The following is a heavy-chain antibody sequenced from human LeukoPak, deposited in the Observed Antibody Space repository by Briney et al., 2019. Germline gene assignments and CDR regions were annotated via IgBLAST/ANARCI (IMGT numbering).Heavy chain of an antibody. Sequence: PGGSLRLSCAASGFTFSSYAMSWVRQAPGKGLEWVSAISGSGGSTYYADSVKGRFTISRDNAKNSLYLQMNSLRAEDTAVYYCARAYYGSGSYYNHLDYWGQGTLVTVSS. J-gene: IGHJ4*02. CDR3: ARAYYGSGSYYNHLDY. V-gene: IGHV3-23*01. CDR2: ISGSGGST. D-gene: IGHD3-10*01. CDR1: GFTFSSYA.